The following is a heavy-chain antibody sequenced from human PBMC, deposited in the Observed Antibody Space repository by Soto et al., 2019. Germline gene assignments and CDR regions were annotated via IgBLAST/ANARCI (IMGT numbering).Heavy chain of an antibody. J-gene: IGHJ6*02. CDR1: GFTLSTHS. CDR2: ISRTSSLI. D-gene: IGHD6-19*01. V-gene: IGHV3-48*02. Sequence: EVHLVESGGGLVQPGGSLRLSCAASGFTLSTHSMNWVRQAPGKGLEWVSYISRTSSLIYYADSVKGRFAISRDNAKNSLYLQMNSLRDEDTAVYYCARDGVEAWLADYYYAMDVWGQGTAVTVSS. CDR3: ARDGVEAWLADYYYAMDV.